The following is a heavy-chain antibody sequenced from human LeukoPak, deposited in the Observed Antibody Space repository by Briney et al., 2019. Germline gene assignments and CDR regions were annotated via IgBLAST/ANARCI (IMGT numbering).Heavy chain of an antibody. CDR3: ARDGTAAEDY. CDR1: GFTFSSYS. V-gene: IGHV3-21*01. J-gene: IGHJ4*02. D-gene: IGHD6-13*01. Sequence: EGSLRLSCAASGFTFSSYSMNWVRQAPGKGLEWVSSISSSSSYIYYADSVKGRFTISRDNAKNSLYLQMNSLRAEDTAVYYCARDGTAAEDYWGQGTLVTVSS. CDR2: ISSSSSYI.